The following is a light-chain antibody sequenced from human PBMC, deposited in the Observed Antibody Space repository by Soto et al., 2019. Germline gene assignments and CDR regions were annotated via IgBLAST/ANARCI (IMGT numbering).Light chain of an antibody. CDR2: HAS. Sequence: IVLTQSPATLSLSPGERATLSCRASQSVATYLAWYQQNPGQAPRLLIYHASNRATGIPARFSGSGSGTDFSLTISSLEPEDFAVYYCRHRSNWASVPFGGGTKVEI. V-gene: IGKV3-11*01. J-gene: IGKJ4*01. CDR1: QSVATY. CDR3: RHRSNWASVP.